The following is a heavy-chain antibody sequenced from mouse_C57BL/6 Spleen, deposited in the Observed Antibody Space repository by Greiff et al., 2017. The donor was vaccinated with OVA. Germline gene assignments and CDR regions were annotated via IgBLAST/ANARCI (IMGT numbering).Heavy chain of an antibody. Sequence: VQLQQSGAELVKPGASVKLSCKASGYTFTSYWMHWVKQRPGQGLEWIGMIHPNSGSTNYNEKFKSKATLTVDKSSSTAYMQLSSLTSEDSAVYYCARSSYYYGSSLYYAMDYWGQGTSVTVSS. J-gene: IGHJ4*01. CDR1: GYTFTSYW. CDR2: IHPNSGST. V-gene: IGHV1-64*01. D-gene: IGHD1-1*01. CDR3: ARSSYYYGSSLYYAMDY.